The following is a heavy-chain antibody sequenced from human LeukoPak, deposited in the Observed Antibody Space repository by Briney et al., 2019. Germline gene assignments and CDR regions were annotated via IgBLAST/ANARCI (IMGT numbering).Heavy chain of an antibody. Sequence: SETLSLTCTVSGGSISSYYWSWIRQPPGKGLEWIGYIYYSGSTNYNPSLKSRVTISVDTSKNQFSLKLSSVTAADTAVYYCARGSNYYDSSGYSVEAFDIWGQGTMVTVSS. CDR3: ARGSNYYDSSGYSVEAFDI. CDR1: GGSISSYY. CDR2: IYYSGST. V-gene: IGHV4-59*01. J-gene: IGHJ3*02. D-gene: IGHD3-22*01.